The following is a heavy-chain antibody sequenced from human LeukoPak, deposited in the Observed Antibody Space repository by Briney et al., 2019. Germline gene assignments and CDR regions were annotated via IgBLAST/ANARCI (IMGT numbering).Heavy chain of an antibody. V-gene: IGHV1-46*01. J-gene: IGHJ4*02. D-gene: IGHD3-9*01. CDR2: INPSGGST. CDR3: ARAPPYYDILTGYYTPPFDY. CDR1: GYTFTSYY. Sequence: ASVKVSRKASGYTFTSYYMHWVRQAPAQGLEWMGIINPSGGSTSYAQKFQGRVTMTRDMSTSTVYMELSSLRSEDTAVYYCARAPPYYDILTGYYTPPFDYWGQGTLVTVSS.